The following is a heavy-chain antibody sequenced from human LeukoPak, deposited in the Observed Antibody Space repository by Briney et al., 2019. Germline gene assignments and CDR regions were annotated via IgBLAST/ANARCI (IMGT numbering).Heavy chain of an antibody. V-gene: IGHV3-23*01. CDR1: RFTFSSYG. D-gene: IGHD3-10*01. Sequence: PGGSLKLSCTASRFTFSSYGMSWVRQAPGKGLEWVASISGGGSTTYNTDAVKGRFTISRDYSKSTVSLQMSSLRVEDTAVYYCAKGGAYGSGCYFDYWGQGTLVTVPS. CDR2: ISGGGSTT. CDR3: AKGGAYGSGCYFDY. J-gene: IGHJ4*02.